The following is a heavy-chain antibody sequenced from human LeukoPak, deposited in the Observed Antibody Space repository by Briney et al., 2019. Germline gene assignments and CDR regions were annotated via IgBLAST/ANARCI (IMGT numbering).Heavy chain of an antibody. CDR2: INPNSGGT. V-gene: IGHV1-2*02. D-gene: IGHD3-22*01. CDR1: GYTFTGYY. Sequence: ASVKVSCKASGYTFTGYYMHWVRQAPGQGLEWMGWINPNSGGTNYAQKFQGRVTMTRDTSISTAYMELSRLRSDDTAVYYRARSPDYYDSSVYDYWGQGTLVTVSS. CDR3: ARSPDYYDSSVYDY. J-gene: IGHJ4*02.